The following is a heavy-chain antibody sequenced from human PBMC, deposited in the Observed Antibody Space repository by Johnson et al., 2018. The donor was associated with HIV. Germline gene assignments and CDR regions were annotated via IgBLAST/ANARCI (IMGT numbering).Heavy chain of an antibody. CDR1: GFTFSDYY. Sequence: VQLVESGGGLVKPGGSLRLSCAASGFTFSDYYMSWIRQAPGKGLEWVSYISSSADTIYYTDSVKGRFTISRDNAKNSLYLQMNSLRAEDTAVYYGARDRHCGGDCYTDDAFDIWGQGTMVTVSS. CDR2: ISSSADTI. D-gene: IGHD2-21*02. J-gene: IGHJ3*02. V-gene: IGHV3-11*04. CDR3: ARDRHCGGDCYTDDAFDI.